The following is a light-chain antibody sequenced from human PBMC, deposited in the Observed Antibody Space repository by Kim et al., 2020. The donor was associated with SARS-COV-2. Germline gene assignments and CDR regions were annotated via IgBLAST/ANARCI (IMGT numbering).Light chain of an antibody. V-gene: IGKV3-11*01. CDR1: QSVSSY. CDR3: QQRSNWPLALT. Sequence: SPGERATLSCRHSQSVSSYFAWYQQKPGQAPRLLIYDASNRATGIPARFSCSGSGTDFTLTISSLEPEDFAVYYCQQRSNWPLALTFGGGTKVEI. CDR2: DAS. J-gene: IGKJ4*01.